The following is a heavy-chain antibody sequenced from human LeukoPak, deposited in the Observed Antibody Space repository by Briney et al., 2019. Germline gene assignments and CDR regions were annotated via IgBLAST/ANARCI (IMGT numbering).Heavy chain of an antibody. V-gene: IGHV3-33*01. J-gene: IGHJ5*02. Sequence: GRSLGLSCAASGFTFSSYGMHWVRQAPGKGLEWVAVIWYDGSNKYYADSVKGRFTISRDNAKNSLYLQMHSLRDDDTAVYYCARGAGSSWFYLWGQGTLVTVAS. CDR1: GFTFSSYG. CDR2: IWYDGSNK. CDR3: ARGAGSSWFYL.